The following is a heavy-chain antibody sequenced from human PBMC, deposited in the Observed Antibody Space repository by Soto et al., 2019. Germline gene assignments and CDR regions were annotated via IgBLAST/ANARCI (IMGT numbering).Heavy chain of an antibody. Sequence: SETLSLTCAVSGYSISSGYYWGWLXXPPGEGLEWIGSIDHGGSTYYNPSLNSRATLSIDMANNHVSLILNSVTAADTAVYYCARVGPWVPYYYDSSPYTFENWFDPWGQGTLVTVSS. CDR1: GYSISSGYY. D-gene: IGHD3-22*01. V-gene: IGHV4-38-2*01. J-gene: IGHJ5*02. CDR2: IDHGGST. CDR3: ARVGPWVPYYYDSSPYTFENWFDP.